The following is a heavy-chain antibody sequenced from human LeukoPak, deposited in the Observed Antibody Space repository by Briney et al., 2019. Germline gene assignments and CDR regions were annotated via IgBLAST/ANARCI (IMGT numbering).Heavy chain of an antibody. D-gene: IGHD2-2*01. J-gene: IGHJ3*02. Sequence: PGGSLRLSCAASGFTFDDYAMHWVRQAPGKGLEWVSGISWNSGSIGYADSVKGRFTISRDNAKNSLYLQMNSLRAEDMALYYCAKALGYCTSTSCYDAFDIWGQGTMVTVSS. CDR2: ISWNSGSI. CDR1: GFTFDDYA. V-gene: IGHV3-9*03. CDR3: AKALGYCTSTSCYDAFDI.